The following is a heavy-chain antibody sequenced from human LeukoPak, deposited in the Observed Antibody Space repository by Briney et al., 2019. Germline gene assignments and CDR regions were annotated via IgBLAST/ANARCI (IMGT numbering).Heavy chain of an antibody. CDR3: AREGDVFGPFDS. Sequence: ASVTVSFKASGNTFISYAISWVRQAPGQGLEWLGRIVPFLEATKYSQKLEGRVTITADKSTVTAYMEVNGLRPDDTAVYYCAREGDVFGPFDSWGQGTLVAVSS. V-gene: IGHV1-69*04. CDR2: IVPFLEAT. CDR1: GNTFISYA. J-gene: IGHJ4*02. D-gene: IGHD3-16*01.